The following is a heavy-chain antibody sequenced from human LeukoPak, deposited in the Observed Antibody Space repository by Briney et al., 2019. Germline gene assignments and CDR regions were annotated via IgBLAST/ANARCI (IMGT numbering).Heavy chain of an antibody. D-gene: IGHD3-22*01. J-gene: IGHJ4*02. V-gene: IGHV3-23*01. Sequence: GGSLRLSCAASEFTFSSYSMSWVRQAPGKGLEWVSSITGGGGSTYFADSVKDRFTISRDNSRNTPYLQLNSLRAEDTAVYYCAKSPYYDASGYNREYYFDCWGQGTLVTVSS. CDR1: EFTFSSYS. CDR3: AKSPYYDASGYNREYYFDC. CDR2: ITGGGGST.